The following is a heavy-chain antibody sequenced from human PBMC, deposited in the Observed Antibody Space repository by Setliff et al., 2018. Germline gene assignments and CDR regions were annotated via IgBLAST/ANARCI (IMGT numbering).Heavy chain of an antibody. Sequence: PSETLSLTCTVSGGSINNYYWSWIRQPAGKGLEWIGRVYSNVGTNFNPSLKSRVTMSVDASKNQISLKLMSVTAADTAVYYCASRNSDGGPEYFQHWGQGALVTV. CDR2: VYSNVGT. V-gene: IGHV4-4*07. CDR1: GGSINNYY. J-gene: IGHJ1*01. CDR3: ASRNSDGGPEYFQH. D-gene: IGHD1-26*01.